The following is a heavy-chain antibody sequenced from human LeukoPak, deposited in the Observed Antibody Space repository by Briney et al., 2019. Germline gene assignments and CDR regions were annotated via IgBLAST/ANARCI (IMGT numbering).Heavy chain of an antibody. J-gene: IGHJ6*03. CDR1: GFTFSNAW. V-gene: IGHV3-15*01. CDR3: TTEGAYLVLYSYYYYMDF. CDR2: IKSKTDGGTT. Sequence: KAGGSLRLSCAASGFTFSNAWMSWVRQAPGKGLEWVGRIKSKTDGGTTDYAAPVKGRFTISRDDSKNTLYLQMNSLKTEDTAVYHCTTEGAYLVLYSYYYYMDFWGKGTTVTVSS. D-gene: IGHD2/OR15-2a*01.